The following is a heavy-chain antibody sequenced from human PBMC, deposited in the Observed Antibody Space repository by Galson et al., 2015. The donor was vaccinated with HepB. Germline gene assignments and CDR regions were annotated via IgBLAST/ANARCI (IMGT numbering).Heavy chain of an antibody. CDR1: GYLFNNYW. D-gene: IGHD6-13*01. Sequence: QSGAEVKKPGESLKISCKGIGYLFNNYWIGWVRQMPGKGLEWMGIINPEDGDSKYSPSFQGQVTVSADKSIDTAYLQWSRLKASDSAIYYCVRPIAPTEAFDFWGHGTLLTVS. V-gene: IGHV5-51*03. CDR2: INPEDGDS. CDR3: VRPIAPTEAFDF. J-gene: IGHJ3*01.